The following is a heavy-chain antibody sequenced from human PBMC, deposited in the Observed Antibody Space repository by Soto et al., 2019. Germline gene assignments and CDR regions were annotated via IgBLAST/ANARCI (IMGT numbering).Heavy chain of an antibody. D-gene: IGHD7-27*01. J-gene: IGHJ4*02. CDR2: IYYSGST. CDR3: ARTRTGAPDY. Sequence: SETLSLTCTVSGGSISSYSWSWIRQPPGKGLEWIGYIYYSGSTNYNPSLKSRVTISVDTSKNQFSLKLSSVTAADTAVYYCARTRTGAPDYWGQGTLVTVSS. V-gene: IGHV4-59*01. CDR1: GGSISSYS.